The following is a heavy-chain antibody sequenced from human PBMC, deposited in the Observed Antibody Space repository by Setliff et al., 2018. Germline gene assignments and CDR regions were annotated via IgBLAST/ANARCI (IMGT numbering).Heavy chain of an antibody. V-gene: IGHV4-39*07. CDR3: ARNPFKLPELAIYGYFDY. J-gene: IGHJ4*02. CDR1: GDSINSYPYY. CDR2: VYYTGIT. Sequence: PSETLSLTCTVSGDSINSYPYYWGWIRQPPGKGLEWIGNVYYTGITYYNPSLKSRVTISADTSKNQFSLKLTSVTAADTAVYFCARNPFKLPELAIYGYFDYWGQGTLVTVSS. D-gene: IGHD3-3*01.